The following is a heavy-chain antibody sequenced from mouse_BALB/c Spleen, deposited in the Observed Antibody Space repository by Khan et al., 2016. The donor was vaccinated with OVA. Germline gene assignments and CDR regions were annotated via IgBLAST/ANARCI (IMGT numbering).Heavy chain of an antibody. CDR1: GFSLSGYG. CDR3: AKGVWSYYDTLDN. Sequence: QVQLKESGPGLVAPSQNLSITCTVSGFSLSGYGVSWIRQPPGKGLEWLGVIWGGGSTYYNSALKSRLSISKDNSKSQVFLTMSSLQRDDTTMFYGAKGVWSYYDTLDNWGQGTSVTVSS. J-gene: IGHJ4*01. V-gene: IGHV2-6-5*01. D-gene: IGHD2-4*01. CDR2: IWGGGST.